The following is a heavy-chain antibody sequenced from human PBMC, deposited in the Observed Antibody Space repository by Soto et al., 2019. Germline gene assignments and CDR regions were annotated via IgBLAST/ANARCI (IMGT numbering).Heavy chain of an antibody. CDR1: GYTFTSYD. V-gene: IGHV1-8*01. J-gene: IGHJ6*03. Sequence: ASVKVSCKASGYTFTSYDINWVRQATGQGLEWMGWMNPNSGNTGYAQKFQGRVTMTRNTSISTAYMELSSLRSEDTAVYYCARGQYPELLWFGESRYYYYMDVWGKGTTVTVSS. D-gene: IGHD3-10*01. CDR2: MNPNSGNT. CDR3: ARGQYPELLWFGESRYYYYMDV.